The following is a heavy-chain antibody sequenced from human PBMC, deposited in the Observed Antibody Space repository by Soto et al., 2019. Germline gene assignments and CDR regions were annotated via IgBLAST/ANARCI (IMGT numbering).Heavy chain of an antibody. CDR3: ARVGSSSWYPSPLWPLDY. J-gene: IGHJ4*02. V-gene: IGHV1-18*01. D-gene: IGHD6-13*01. CDR1: GYTFTSYV. CDR2: ISAYNGNT. Sequence: ASVKVSCKASGYTFTSYVISWVRQAPGQGLEWMGWISAYNGNTNYAQKLQGRVTMTTDTSTSTAYMELRSLRSDDTAVYYCARVGSSSWYPSPLWPLDYWGQGTLVTVSS.